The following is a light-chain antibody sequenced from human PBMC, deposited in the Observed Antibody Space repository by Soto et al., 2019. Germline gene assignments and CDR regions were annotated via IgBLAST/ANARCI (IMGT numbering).Light chain of an antibody. Sequence: QSALTQPASLSGSPGQSITISCTGTSSDIGAYDFVSWYQQYPGKAPILMIYEVSNRPSGVSNRFSGSKSGNTASLTISGLQAEDEADYYCSSYTTSTTVIFGGGTKVTVL. J-gene: IGLJ2*01. CDR2: EVS. V-gene: IGLV2-14*01. CDR1: SSDIGAYDF. CDR3: SSYTTSTTVI.